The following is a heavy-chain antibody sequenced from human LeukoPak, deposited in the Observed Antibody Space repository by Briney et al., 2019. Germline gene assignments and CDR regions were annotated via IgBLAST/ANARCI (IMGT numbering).Heavy chain of an antibody. CDR1: GGSISSGDYY. CDR3: ARGDFWSGSIDY. D-gene: IGHD3-3*01. V-gene: IGHV4-30-4*08. J-gene: IGHJ4*02. CDR2: IYYSGSA. Sequence: MPSETLSLTCTVSGGSISSGDYYWRWIRQPPGKGQEWIGYIYYSGSAYYNPSLKSRVTISVDTSKNQFSLKLSSVTAAGTAVYYCARGDFWSGSIDYWGQGTLVTVSS.